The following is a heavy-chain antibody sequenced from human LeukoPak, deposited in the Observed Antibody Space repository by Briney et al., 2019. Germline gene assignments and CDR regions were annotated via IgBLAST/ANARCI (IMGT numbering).Heavy chain of an antibody. CDR2: IKQDGSEK. J-gene: IGHJ6*02. Sequence: GGSLRLSCAASGFTFSSYWMSWVRQAPGKGLEWVANIKQDGSEKYYVDSVKGRFTISRDNAKNSLYLQMNSLRAEDTAVYYXXXXXXXXXXXXWSGSLVDYYGMDVWGQGTTVTVSS. CDR1: GFTFSSYW. CDR3: XXXXXXXXXXXWSGSLVDYYGMDV. V-gene: IGHV3-7*01. D-gene: IGHD3-3*01.